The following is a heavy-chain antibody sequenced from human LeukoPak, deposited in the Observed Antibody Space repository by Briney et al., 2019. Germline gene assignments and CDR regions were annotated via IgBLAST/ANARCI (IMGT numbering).Heavy chain of an antibody. D-gene: IGHD3-3*01. V-gene: IGHV4-34*01. CDR3: ARGGRDLLQFLLEYYFDY. Sequence: SETLSLTCAVYGGSFSGYYWSWIRQPPGKGLEWTGEINHSGSTNYNPSLKSRVTISVDTSKNQFSLKLSSVTAADTAVYYCARGGRDLLQFLLEYYFDYWGQGTLVTVSS. CDR2: INHSGST. CDR1: GGSFSGYY. J-gene: IGHJ4*02.